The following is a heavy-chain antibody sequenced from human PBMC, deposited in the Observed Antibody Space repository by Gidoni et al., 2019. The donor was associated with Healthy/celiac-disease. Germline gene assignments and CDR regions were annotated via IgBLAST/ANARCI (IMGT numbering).Heavy chain of an antibody. CDR1: GNTLSSHA. CDR2: INAGNGNT. J-gene: IGHJ6*02. CDR3: ATTRQGYYYYYGMEV. D-gene: IGHD1-1*01. Sequence: QVQLVQSGAEVKKPGASVKVSCKASGNTLSSHAIHWVRQAPGQRLEWMGWINAGNGNTKYSQNFQGRVTITRDTSATTAFMDLSSLRSEDTAIYYCATTRQGYYYYYGMEVWGQGTTVSVSS. V-gene: IGHV1-3*01.